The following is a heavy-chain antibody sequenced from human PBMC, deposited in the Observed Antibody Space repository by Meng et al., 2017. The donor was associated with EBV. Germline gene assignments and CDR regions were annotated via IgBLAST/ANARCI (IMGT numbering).Heavy chain of an antibody. D-gene: IGHD3-10*01. Sequence: VALGQFAAEVKKPGSSVKVSCKTSGGPFRYYAISWVRQAPGQGLEWLGGFLPRLGAPNYAQKFHGRVKITADESTSTHYMDLSSLRSEDTAIYYCASESGRGYTPDYWGQGTLVTVSS. J-gene: IGHJ4*02. CDR2: FLPRLGAP. CDR3: ASESGRGYTPDY. CDR1: GGPFRYYA. V-gene: IGHV1-69*01.